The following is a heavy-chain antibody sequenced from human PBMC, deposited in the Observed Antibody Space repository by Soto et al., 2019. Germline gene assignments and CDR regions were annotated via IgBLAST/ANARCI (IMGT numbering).Heavy chain of an antibody. CDR1: GGTFSSYT. J-gene: IGHJ6*03. CDR3: ARDRFYDFWSGPGNYYYMDV. D-gene: IGHD3-3*01. Sequence: QVQLVQSGAEVQKPGSSVKVSCKASGGTFSSYTISWVRQAPGQGLEWMGRIIPILGIANYAQKFQGRVTITADKSTSTAYMELSSLRSEDTAVYYCARDRFYDFWSGPGNYYYMDVWGKGTTVTVSS. V-gene: IGHV1-69*08. CDR2: IIPILGIA.